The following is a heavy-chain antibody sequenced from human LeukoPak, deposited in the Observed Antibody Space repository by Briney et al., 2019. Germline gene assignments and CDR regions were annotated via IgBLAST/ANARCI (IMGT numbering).Heavy chain of an antibody. CDR2: ISYDGSNK. V-gene: IGHV3-30*18. CDR1: GFTFSSYG. CDR3: AKAAYDCSSTSCYGPGGFDP. Sequence: GRSLRLSCAASGFTFSSYGMHWVRQAPGKGLEWVAVISYDGSNKYYADSVKGRFTISRDNSKNTLYLQMNSLRAEDTAAYYCAKAAYDCSSTSCYGPGGFDPWGQGTLVTVSS. J-gene: IGHJ5*02. D-gene: IGHD2-2*01.